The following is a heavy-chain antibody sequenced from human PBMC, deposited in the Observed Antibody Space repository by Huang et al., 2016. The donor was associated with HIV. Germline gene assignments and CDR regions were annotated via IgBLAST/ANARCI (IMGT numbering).Heavy chain of an antibody. J-gene: IGHJ4*02. CDR3: TGADNDYGWGKYRLAY. Sequence: QVQLVQSGAEVREPGASVKVPCTVSGHIFTGYSIHWVRQAPGQGLEWMAGIDPVTGGTNSAERNRGRVTRTRGTSTNTVYLHLNSLGSDDTAVYFCTGADNDYGWGKYRLAYWGQGTLVTVSS. CDR1: GHIFTGYS. CDR2: IDPVTGGT. V-gene: IGHV1-2*02. D-gene: IGHD3-16*01.